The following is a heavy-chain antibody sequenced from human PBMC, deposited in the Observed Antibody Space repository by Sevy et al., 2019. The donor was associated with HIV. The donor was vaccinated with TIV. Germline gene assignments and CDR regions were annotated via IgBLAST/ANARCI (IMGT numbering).Heavy chain of an antibody. D-gene: IGHD3-9*01. CDR2: FDPGDGDAET. CDR3: ATDTTGYHSTLDY. V-gene: IGHV1-24*01. J-gene: IGHJ4*02. Sequence: ASVKVSCKVSGYTLTEFSIHWVRQAPGKGLEWMGGFDPGDGDAETPYAQKFRDRLTMTADTSTDTVYMVLSSLRSEDTAVYYCATDTTGYHSTLDYWGQGTLVTVSS. CDR1: GYTLTEFS.